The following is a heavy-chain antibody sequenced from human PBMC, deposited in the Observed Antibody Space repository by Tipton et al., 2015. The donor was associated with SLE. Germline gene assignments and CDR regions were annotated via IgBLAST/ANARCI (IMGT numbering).Heavy chain of an antibody. J-gene: IGHJ4*02. Sequence: TLSLTCAVSGGSISSGGYSWSWIRQPPGKGLEWIGYIYHSGSTYYNPSLKSRVTISVDRSKNQFSLKLSSVTAADTAVYYCARGSGGRWLQWGYWGQGTLVTVSS. V-gene: IGHV4-30-2*01. CDR2: IYHSGST. D-gene: IGHD5-24*01. CDR3: ARGSGGRWLQWGY. CDR1: GGSISSGGYS.